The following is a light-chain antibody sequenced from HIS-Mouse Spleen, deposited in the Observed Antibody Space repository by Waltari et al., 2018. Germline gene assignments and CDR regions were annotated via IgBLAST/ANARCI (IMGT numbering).Light chain of an antibody. CDR1: QSVSSSY. J-gene: IGKJ4*01. CDR3: QQYGSSHLT. V-gene: IGKV3-20*01. CDR2: GAS. Sequence: EIVLTQSPGTLSLSPGERATLSCRASQSVSSSYLAWYQQKPGQAPRLLIYGASRRATGIPDRFSGSGSGTDFTLTISRLEPEDFAVYYCQQYGSSHLTFGGGTKVEIK.